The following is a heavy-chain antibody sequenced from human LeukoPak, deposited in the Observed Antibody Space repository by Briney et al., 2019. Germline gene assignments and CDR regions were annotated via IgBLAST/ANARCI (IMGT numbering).Heavy chain of an antibody. CDR3: AREIQYCSGGSCYDWFDP. Sequence: SETLSLTCTVSGGSISSYYWSWIRQPPGKGLEWTGYIYYSGSTNYNPSLKSLVTISVDTSKNQFSLKLSSVTAADTAVYYCAREIQYCSGGSCYDWFDPWGQGTLVTVSS. J-gene: IGHJ5*02. CDR1: GGSISSYY. CDR2: IYYSGST. V-gene: IGHV4-59*01. D-gene: IGHD2-15*01.